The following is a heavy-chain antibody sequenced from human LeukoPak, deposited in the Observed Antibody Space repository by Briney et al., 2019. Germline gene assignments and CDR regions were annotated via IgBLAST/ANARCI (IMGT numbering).Heavy chain of an antibody. CDR1: GGSINSNNHY. V-gene: IGHV4-39*07. J-gene: IGHJ4*02. CDR2: INYSGTI. Sequence: SETLSLTCNVSGGSINSNNHYWGWIRQPPGKGLEWLGSINYSGTIFYNPSLKSRVTISVDTSKNQFSLKLSSVTAADTAVYYCARGFGAWELSYIDYWGQGTLVTVSS. CDR3: ARGFGAWELSYIDY. D-gene: IGHD1-26*01.